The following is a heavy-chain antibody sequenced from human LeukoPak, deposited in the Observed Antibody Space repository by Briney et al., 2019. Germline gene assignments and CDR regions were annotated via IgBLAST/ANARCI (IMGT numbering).Heavy chain of an antibody. D-gene: IGHD5-18*01. Sequence: GASVKVSCKASGYTFTGYYMHWVRQAPGQGLEWMGWTNPNSGGTNYAQKFQGRVTMTRDTSISTAYMELSRLRSDDTAVYYCARAQRGYSYLNVTYWGQGTLVTVSS. CDR1: GYTFTGYY. V-gene: IGHV1-2*02. CDR2: TNPNSGGT. J-gene: IGHJ4*02. CDR3: ARAQRGYSYLNVTY.